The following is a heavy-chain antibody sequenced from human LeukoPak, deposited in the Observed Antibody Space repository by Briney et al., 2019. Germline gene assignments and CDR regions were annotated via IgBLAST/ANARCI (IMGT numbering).Heavy chain of an antibody. CDR1: GGSISGYY. Sequence: SETLSLTCAVYGGSISGYYWTWIRQPPGKGLEWIGEINRSGSTNYNPSLKSRVTISVDTSKNQFSLKLSSVTAADTAVYYCARVSFNYGSCTFDYWGQGTLVTVSS. D-gene: IGHD2-15*01. CDR2: INRSGST. CDR3: ARVSFNYGSCTFDY. V-gene: IGHV4-34*09. J-gene: IGHJ4*02.